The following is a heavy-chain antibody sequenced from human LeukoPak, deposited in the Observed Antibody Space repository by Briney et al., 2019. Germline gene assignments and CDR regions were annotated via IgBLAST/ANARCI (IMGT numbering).Heavy chain of an antibody. CDR2: IYYSGST. Sequence: SETLSLTCTVSGGSISSYYWSWIRQPPGKGLEWIGYIYYSGSTNYNPSLKSRVTISVDTSKNQFSLKLSSVTAADTAVYYCARWYSSGWTTFFDYWGQGTLVTVSS. V-gene: IGHV4-59*01. D-gene: IGHD6-19*01. CDR1: GGSISSYY. CDR3: ARWYSSGWTTFFDY. J-gene: IGHJ4*02.